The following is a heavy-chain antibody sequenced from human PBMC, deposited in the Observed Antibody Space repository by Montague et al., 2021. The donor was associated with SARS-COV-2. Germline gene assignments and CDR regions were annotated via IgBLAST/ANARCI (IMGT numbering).Heavy chain of an antibody. V-gene: IGHV4-4*02. CDR1: GGSISSGNW. CDR3: ARRTWGDSGVFDI. Sequence: SETLSLTCVVYGGSISSGNWWSWVRQPPGKGLEWIGESIIVGAPATKYNPSLKSRVTISADKSKNQFSLRVTSVTAADTAVYYCARRTWGDSGVFDIWGRGTKVIVSS. J-gene: IGHJ3*02. D-gene: IGHD2-21*02. CDR2: SIIVGAP.